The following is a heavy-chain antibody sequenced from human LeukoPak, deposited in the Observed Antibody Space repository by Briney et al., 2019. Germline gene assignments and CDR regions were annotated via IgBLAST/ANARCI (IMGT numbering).Heavy chain of an antibody. J-gene: IGHJ6*02. Sequence: SETLSLTCAVYGGSFSGYYWSWIRQPPGKGLEWIGEINHSGSTNYNPSLKSRVTISVDTSKNQFSLKLSSVTAADTAVYYCAREFGDPPPGYYYYGMDVWGQGTTVAVSS. V-gene: IGHV4-34*01. CDR2: INHSGST. CDR3: AREFGDPPPGYYYYGMDV. CDR1: GGSFSGYY. D-gene: IGHD3-10*01.